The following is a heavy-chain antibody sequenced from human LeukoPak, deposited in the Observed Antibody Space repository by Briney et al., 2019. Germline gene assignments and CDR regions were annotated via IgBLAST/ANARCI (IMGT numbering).Heavy chain of an antibody. CDR3: ARTIFGVNYYYYYYMDV. V-gene: IGHV3-7*01. J-gene: IGHJ6*03. CDR1: GFTVSSNY. D-gene: IGHD3-3*01. Sequence: PGGSLRLSCAASGFTVSSNYMSWVRQAPGKGLEWVANIKQDGSEKYYVDSVKGRFTISRDNAKNSLYLQMNSLRAEDTAVYYCARTIFGVNYYYYYYMDVWGKGTTVTVSS. CDR2: IKQDGSEK.